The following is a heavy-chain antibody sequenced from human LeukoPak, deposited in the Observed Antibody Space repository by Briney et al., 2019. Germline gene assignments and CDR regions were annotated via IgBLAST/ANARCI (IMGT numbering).Heavy chain of an antibody. CDR2: ISGSYTYI. D-gene: IGHD2-15*01. CDR3: AGGPYCSGGSCYLPRYFDY. Sequence: GGSLRLSCAASGLSFRTYSMNWVRQAPGKGLQWVSSISGSYTYIYYADSVKGRFTISRDNAKNSLYLQMNSLRAEDTAVYYCAGGPYCSGGSCYLPRYFDYWGQGTLITVSS. J-gene: IGHJ4*02. V-gene: IGHV3-21*01. CDR1: GLSFRTYS.